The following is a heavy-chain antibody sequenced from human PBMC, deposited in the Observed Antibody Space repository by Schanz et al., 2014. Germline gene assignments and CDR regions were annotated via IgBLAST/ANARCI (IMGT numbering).Heavy chain of an antibody. Sequence: LVESGGGVVQPGRSLRLSCAASGFTFSSDGMHWVRQVPGKGLEWVAVVCYDGSKKYYADSVKGRFTTSRDNSKNTMYLQMNSLRAEDTAVYYCVKDLQRELLRDDHYYGMDVWGQGTTVTVSS. V-gene: IGHV3-33*06. CDR1: GFTFSSDG. CDR2: VCYDGSKK. D-gene: IGHD1-26*01. J-gene: IGHJ6*02. CDR3: VKDLQRELLRDDHYYGMDV.